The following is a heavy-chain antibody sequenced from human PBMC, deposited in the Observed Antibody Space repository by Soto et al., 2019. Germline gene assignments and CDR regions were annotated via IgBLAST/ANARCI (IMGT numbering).Heavy chain of an antibody. CDR3: ATDIVVVVAATQASRDY. CDR1: GFTFSSYW. V-gene: IGHV3-74*01. CDR2: INSDGSST. D-gene: IGHD2-15*01. J-gene: IGHJ4*02. Sequence: GGSLRLSCAASGFTFSSYWMHWVRQAPGKGLVWVSRINSDGSSTSYADSVKGRFTISRDNAKNTLYLQMNSLRAEDTAVYYCATDIVVVVAATQASRDYWGQGTLVTVSS.